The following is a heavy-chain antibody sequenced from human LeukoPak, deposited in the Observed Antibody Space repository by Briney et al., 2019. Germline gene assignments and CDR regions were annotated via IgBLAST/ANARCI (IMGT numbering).Heavy chain of an antibody. Sequence: EPSETLSLTCTVSDGSISSYFWSWVRQPPGKGLEWIACVYYTGSTNSNPSLKSRVTISVDRSKNQFSLKLSSVTAADTAVYYCARHRAAHWYFDLWGRGTLVTVSS. CDR2: VYYTGST. J-gene: IGHJ2*01. V-gene: IGHV4-59*08. CDR1: DGSISSYF. CDR3: ARHRAAHWYFDL.